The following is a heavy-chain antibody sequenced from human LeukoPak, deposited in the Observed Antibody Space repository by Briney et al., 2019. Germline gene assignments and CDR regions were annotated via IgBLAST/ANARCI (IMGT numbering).Heavy chain of an antibody. V-gene: IGHV3-23*01. CDR3: ARRGSYYDRSWFDP. CDR2: ISGSGGST. CDR1: GFTFSSYG. Sequence: GGTLRLSCAASGFTFSSYGMSWVRQAPGKGLEWVSAISGSGGSTYHADSVKGRFTISRDNSKNTLYLQMNSLRAEDTAVYYCARRGSYYDRSWFDPWGQGTLVTVSS. J-gene: IGHJ5*02. D-gene: IGHD3-10*01.